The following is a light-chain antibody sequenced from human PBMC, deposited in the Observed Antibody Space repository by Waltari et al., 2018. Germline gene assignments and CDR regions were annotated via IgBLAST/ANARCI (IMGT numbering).Light chain of an antibody. V-gene: IGKV3-11*01. CDR2: GAS. J-gene: IGKJ5*01. Sequence: ELVSTQSPATLSSSPGERATLSCRPSQCVSSYLLWYQQKTGKTPRLLIYGASNRATGIPARFSGSGSGTDFTLTIISLESEDFAVYYCHQRSNWPITFGQGTRLEIK. CDR1: QCVSSY. CDR3: HQRSNWPIT.